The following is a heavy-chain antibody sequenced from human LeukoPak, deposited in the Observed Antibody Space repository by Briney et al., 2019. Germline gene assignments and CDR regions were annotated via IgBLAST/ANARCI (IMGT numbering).Heavy chain of an antibody. Sequence: GRSLRLSCAASGFTFDDYAMHWVRQAPGKGLEWVSGISWNSGSIGYADSVKGRFTISRDNAKNSLYLQMNSLRAEDMALYCCAKDIGGDYIPDAFDIWGQGTMVTVSS. V-gene: IGHV3-9*03. CDR3: AKDIGGDYIPDAFDI. CDR1: GFTFDDYA. D-gene: IGHD4-17*01. CDR2: ISWNSGSI. J-gene: IGHJ3*02.